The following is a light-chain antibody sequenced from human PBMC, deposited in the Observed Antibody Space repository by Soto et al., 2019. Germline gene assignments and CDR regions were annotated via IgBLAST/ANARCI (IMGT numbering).Light chain of an antibody. V-gene: IGLV3-1*01. Sequence: SYELTQPPSVSVSPGKTASITFSGDKLGEEYVCWYQQRPGQSPVLVIYQDVKRPFGIPERFSGSSSGNTATLTISGTQAADEADYYCQAWDSRSASVFGTGTKLTVL. J-gene: IGLJ1*01. CDR1: KLGEEY. CDR3: QAWDSRSASV. CDR2: QDV.